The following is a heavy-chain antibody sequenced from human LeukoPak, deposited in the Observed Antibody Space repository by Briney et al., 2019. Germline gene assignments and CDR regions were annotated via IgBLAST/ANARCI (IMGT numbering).Heavy chain of an antibody. CDR3: ARSPEGSGTDY. V-gene: IGHV4-34*01. CDR2: IDHSGST. CDR1: GGSFSGYY. D-gene: IGHD3-10*01. J-gene: IGHJ4*02. Sequence: SETLSLTCPLYGGSFSGYYWSWIRQPPGKGLEWIGEIDHSGSTNYNPSLRSRVTISVDTSKNQFSLKLSSVTAADPAVYYGARSPEGSGTDYWGQGTLVTVSS.